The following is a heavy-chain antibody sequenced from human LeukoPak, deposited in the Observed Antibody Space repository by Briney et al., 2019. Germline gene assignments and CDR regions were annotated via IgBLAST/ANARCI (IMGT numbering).Heavy chain of an antibody. CDR3: AREPPVVPAAIGYYYMDV. Sequence: SETLSLTCTVSGGSISSYYWSWIRQPAGKGLEWIGRIYTSGSTNYNPSLKSRVTMSVDTSKNQFSLKLSSVTAADTAVYYCAREPPVVPAAIGYYYMDVWGKGTTVTVSS. CDR1: GGSISSYY. J-gene: IGHJ6*03. CDR2: IYTSGST. V-gene: IGHV4-4*07. D-gene: IGHD2-2*01.